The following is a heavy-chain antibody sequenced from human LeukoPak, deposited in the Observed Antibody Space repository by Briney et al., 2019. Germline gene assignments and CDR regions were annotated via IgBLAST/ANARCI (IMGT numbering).Heavy chain of an antibody. CDR3: ARRRTYSSSWRAFDI. Sequence: SETLSLTCAVYGGSFSGYYWSWIRQPPGKGLEWMGEINHSGSTNYNPYLKSRVTISVDTSKNQFSLKLSSVTAADTAVYYCARRRTYSSSWRAFDIWGQGTMVTVSS. CDR1: GGSFSGYY. V-gene: IGHV4-34*01. D-gene: IGHD6-13*01. CDR2: INHSGST. J-gene: IGHJ3*02.